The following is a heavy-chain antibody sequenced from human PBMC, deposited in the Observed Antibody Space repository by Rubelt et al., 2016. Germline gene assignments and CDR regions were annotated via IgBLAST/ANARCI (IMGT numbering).Heavy chain of an antibody. CDR1: GGSFSGYY. Sequence: QVQLQLWGAGLLKPSETLSLTCAVYGGSFSGYYWSWIRQAPGKGLEWIGEINHSGTTNNNTSLKSRVTTSVDTSKNQFSLKLGSVTAAVTAVYHGARRGFRRPDYYPLEYWGQGALVTVSS. J-gene: IGHJ4*02. CDR3: ARRGFRRPDYYPLEY. V-gene: IGHV4-34*01. CDR2: INHSGTT. D-gene: IGHD1-26*01.